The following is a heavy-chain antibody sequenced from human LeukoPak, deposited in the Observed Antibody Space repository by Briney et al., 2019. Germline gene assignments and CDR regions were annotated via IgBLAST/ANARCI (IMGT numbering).Heavy chain of an antibody. CDR1: GFTFRSYG. CDR2: ISPDGRSE. CDR3: AKDYGGVSNF. D-gene: IGHD3-16*01. Sequence: PGGSLRLSCAGSGFTFRSYGMHWVRQSPGKGLEWLALISPDGRSEYYAGSVKGRFTISRDNSKSTVYLQMNSLRPEDTALYYCAKDYGGVSNFWGQRTLVTVSS. J-gene: IGHJ4*02. V-gene: IGHV3-30*18.